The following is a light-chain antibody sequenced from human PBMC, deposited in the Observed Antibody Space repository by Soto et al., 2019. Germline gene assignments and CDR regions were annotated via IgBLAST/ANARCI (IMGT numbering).Light chain of an antibody. V-gene: IGKV3-15*01. CDR1: QSIFGN. CDR2: GAS. Sequence: EIVLTQSPATLSVSPGETATLSCGASQSIFGNLDWYQQRPGQTPRLLIQGASTRATGIPARFSGSGSGTEFTLTISSLQSEDSAVYYCQQYNSWPVTFGPGTKVDSK. CDR3: QQYNSWPVT. J-gene: IGKJ3*01.